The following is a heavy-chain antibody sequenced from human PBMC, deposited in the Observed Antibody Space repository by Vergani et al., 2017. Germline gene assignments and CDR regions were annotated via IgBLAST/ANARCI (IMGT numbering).Heavy chain of an antibody. CDR2: IYSGGST. CDR1: GFTVSSNY. Sequence: EVQVVETGGGLVQPGGSLRLSCAASGFTVSSNYMSWVRQAPGKGLEWVSVIYSGGSTYYADSVKGRFIISRDNSKNTLYLQMNSLRAEDTAVYYCAKRSRAPFYCSSTSCPQPFDYWGQGTLVTVSS. CDR3: AKRSRAPFYCSSTSCPQPFDY. J-gene: IGHJ4*02. V-gene: IGHV3-66*01. D-gene: IGHD2-2*01.